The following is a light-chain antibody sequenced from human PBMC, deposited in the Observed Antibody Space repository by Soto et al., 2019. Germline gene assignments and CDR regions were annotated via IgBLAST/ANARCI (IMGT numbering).Light chain of an antibody. CDR3: QKYNSAPYT. J-gene: IGKJ3*01. CDR2: TAS. CDR1: QGLTKY. Sequence: DIQMTQSPSSLSASVGDRVTITCRASQGLTKYLAWYQQKPGKVPNLLIYTASTLQSGVPSRFSGSGYWTDFTLTISSLQTEDVATYYCQKYNSAPYTFGPGTKVDIK. V-gene: IGKV1-27*01.